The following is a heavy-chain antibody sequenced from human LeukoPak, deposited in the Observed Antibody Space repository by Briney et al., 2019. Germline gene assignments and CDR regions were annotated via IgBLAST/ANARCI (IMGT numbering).Heavy chain of an antibody. CDR2: IYYSGST. Sequence: TPSETLSLTCTVSGYSISSGYYWGWIRQPPGKGLEWIGYIYYSGSTNYNPSLKSRVTISVDTSKNQFSLKLSSVTAADTAVYYCAMSDLPSDYWGQGTLVTVSS. J-gene: IGHJ4*02. D-gene: IGHD6-6*01. V-gene: IGHV4-61*01. CDR1: GYSISSGYY. CDR3: AMSDLPSDY.